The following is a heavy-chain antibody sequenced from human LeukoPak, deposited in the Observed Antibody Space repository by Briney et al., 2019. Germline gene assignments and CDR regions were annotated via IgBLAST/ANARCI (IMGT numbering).Heavy chain of an antibody. CDR1: GYTLTELS. D-gene: IGHD5-12*01. V-gene: IGHV1-24*01. CDR3: ATPGGYSGYTFDY. Sequence: ASVKVSCKVSGYTLTELSMHWVRQAPGKGLEWMGGFDSEDGETIYAQKFQGRVTMTEDTSTDTAYMELSSLRSEDTAVYYCATPGGYSGYTFDYWGQGTLVTVSS. J-gene: IGHJ4*02. CDR2: FDSEDGET.